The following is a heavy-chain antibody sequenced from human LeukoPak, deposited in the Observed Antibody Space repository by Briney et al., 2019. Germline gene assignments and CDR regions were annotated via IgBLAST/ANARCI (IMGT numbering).Heavy chain of an antibody. J-gene: IGHJ4*02. CDR2: INHSGST. CDR3: ARAAAGDSDY. CDR1: GGSFSGYY. V-gene: IGHV4-34*01. D-gene: IGHD7-27*01. Sequence: PETLSLTCAVYGGSFSGYYWSWIRQPPGKGLEWIGEINHSGSTNYNPSLKSRVTISVDTSKNQFSLKLSSVTAADTAVYYCARAAAGDSDYWGQGTLVTVSS.